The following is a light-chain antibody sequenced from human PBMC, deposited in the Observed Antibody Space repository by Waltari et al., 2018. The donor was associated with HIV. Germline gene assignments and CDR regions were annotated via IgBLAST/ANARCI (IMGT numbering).Light chain of an antibody. CDR2: GAS. Sequence: EIVLTQSPATLSVSPGDRATLSCRASQSVSSNLAWYQQQPGQAPRLLVFGASTRATGIPARFSGSGSGTEFTLTISSLQSEDFAVYYCQQYNNWPPEITFGPGTKVDIK. CDR3: QQYNNWPPEIT. V-gene: IGKV3-15*01. J-gene: IGKJ3*01. CDR1: QSVSSN.